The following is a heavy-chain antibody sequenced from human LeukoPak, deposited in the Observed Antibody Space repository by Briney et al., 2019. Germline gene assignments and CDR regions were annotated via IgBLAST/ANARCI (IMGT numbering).Heavy chain of an antibody. D-gene: IGHD2-2*01. Sequence: GGSLRLSCAASGFTFSSYSMNWVRQAPGKGLEWVSSISSSSSHIYYADSVKGRFTISRDNAKNSLYLQMNSLRAEDTAVYYCARDRWSVVVPAASFDYWGQGTLVTVSS. J-gene: IGHJ4*02. V-gene: IGHV3-21*01. CDR1: GFTFSSYS. CDR3: ARDRWSVVVPAASFDY. CDR2: ISSSSSHI.